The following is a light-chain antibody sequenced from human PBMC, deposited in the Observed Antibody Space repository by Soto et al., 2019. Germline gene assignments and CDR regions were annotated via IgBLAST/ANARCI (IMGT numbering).Light chain of an antibody. V-gene: IGKV3-20*01. CDR2: DTS. J-gene: IGKJ5*01. CDR3: QQYGSSPSIT. Sequence: EIVLTQSPATLSVSPGERATLSCRASQSVSSNLAWYQQKPGQAPRLLIYDTSTRATGIPDRFSGAGSGTDFTLTISRLEPEDFAVYYCQQYGSSPSITFGQGTRLENK. CDR1: QSVSSN.